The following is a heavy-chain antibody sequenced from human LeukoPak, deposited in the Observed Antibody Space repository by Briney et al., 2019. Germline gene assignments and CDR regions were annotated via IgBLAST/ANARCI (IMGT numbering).Heavy chain of an antibody. CDR3: TKLSVRFLEWLSIDAFDF. J-gene: IGHJ3*01. Sequence: AGGSLRLSCAASGFTFSSYAMGWVRQAPGKGLEWVSVISGSGGSTHYADSVKGRFTISRDSSKNTVYLQMNSLRVEDTAVYYCTKLSVRFLEWLSIDAFDFWGQGTMVTVSS. CDR2: ISGSGGST. V-gene: IGHV3-23*01. CDR1: GFTFSSYA. D-gene: IGHD3-3*01.